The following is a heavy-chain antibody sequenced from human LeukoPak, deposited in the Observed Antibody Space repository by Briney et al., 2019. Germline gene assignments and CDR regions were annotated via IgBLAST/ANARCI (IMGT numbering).Heavy chain of an antibody. CDR1: GYTLTGYH. CDR2: IYPISGGT. J-gene: IGHJ3*02. Sequence: AAVNDSRLASGYTLTGYHMYWVRQAPGQGGAWMGWIYPISGGTNYAQKFQGRVTMTRDTSISTAYMELSRLRSDDTAVYYCARDSSVIRYFDWLLSYDAFDIWGQGTMVTVSS. V-gene: IGHV1-2*02. CDR3: ARDSSVIRYFDWLLSYDAFDI. D-gene: IGHD3-9*01.